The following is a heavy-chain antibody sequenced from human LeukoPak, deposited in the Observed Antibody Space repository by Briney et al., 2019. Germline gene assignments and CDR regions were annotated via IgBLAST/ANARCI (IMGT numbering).Heavy chain of an antibody. Sequence: PGGSLRLSCSGSGLKFGDYGLSWVRQAPGKGLEWVSGINWAGENTAYADSVKGRFTTSRDNAENALYLQMDSLRAEDTALYYCARDLSATWYSLAYWGRGTLVTVSS. J-gene: IGHJ4*02. CDR1: GLKFGDYG. CDR2: INWAGENT. D-gene: IGHD2-15*01. V-gene: IGHV3-20*04. CDR3: ARDLSATWYSLAY.